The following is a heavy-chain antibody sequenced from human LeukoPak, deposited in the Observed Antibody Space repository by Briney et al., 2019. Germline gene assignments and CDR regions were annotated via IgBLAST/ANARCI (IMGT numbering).Heavy chain of an antibody. CDR3: AKSRGLSSPFDY. Sequence: PGGSLRLSCAASGFTFSSYAMSWVRQAPGKGLEWMSAISGSGGSTYYAASVKGRFAISRDNSKNTLYLQMNSLRAEDTAVYYCAKSRGLSSPFDYWGQGTLVTVSS. J-gene: IGHJ4*02. CDR2: ISGSGGST. CDR1: GFTFSSYA. V-gene: IGHV3-23*01. D-gene: IGHD2-15*01.